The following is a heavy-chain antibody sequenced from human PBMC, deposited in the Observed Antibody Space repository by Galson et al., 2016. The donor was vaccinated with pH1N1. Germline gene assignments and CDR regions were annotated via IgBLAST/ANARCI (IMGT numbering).Heavy chain of an antibody. Sequence: ETLSLTCTVSGGSINSSEYYWDWIRQPPGKGLEWIGSVFYSGRVFYNSSLKSRVTISVDRSKSQFSLRLTSVTAADTAAYFCARDGNSYGIRFHYWGQGTLVTVSS. D-gene: IGHD5-18*01. J-gene: IGHJ4*02. CDR3: ARDGNSYGIRFHY. V-gene: IGHV4-39*07. CDR2: VFYSGRV. CDR1: GGSINSSEYY.